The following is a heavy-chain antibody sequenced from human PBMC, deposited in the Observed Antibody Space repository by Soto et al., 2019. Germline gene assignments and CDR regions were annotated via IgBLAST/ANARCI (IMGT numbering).Heavy chain of an antibody. D-gene: IGHD1-26*01. J-gene: IGHJ3*02. CDR1: GYTFTGYY. Sequence: GASVKVSCKASGYTFTGYYMHWVRQAPGQGLEWMGWINPNSGGTNYAQKFQGWVTMTRDTSISTAYMELSRLRSDDTAVYYCARDKIGGSYSNDAFDIWGQGTMVTVSS. CDR2: INPNSGGT. V-gene: IGHV1-2*04. CDR3: ARDKIGGSYSNDAFDI.